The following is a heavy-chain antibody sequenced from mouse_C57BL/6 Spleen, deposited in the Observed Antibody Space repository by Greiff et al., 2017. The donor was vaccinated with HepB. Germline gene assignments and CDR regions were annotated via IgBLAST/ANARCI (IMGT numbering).Heavy chain of an antibody. CDR2: IRNKANNHAT. D-gene: IGHD2-4*01. CDR3: TRPYDYDNPMDY. CDR1: GFTFSDAW. Sequence: EVKLVESGGGLVQPGGSMKLSCAASGFTFSDAWMDWVRQSPEKGLEWVAEIRNKANNHATYYAESVKGRFTISRDDSKSSVYLQMNSLRAEDTGIYYCTRPYDYDNPMDYWGQGTSVTVSS. V-gene: IGHV6-6*01. J-gene: IGHJ4*01.